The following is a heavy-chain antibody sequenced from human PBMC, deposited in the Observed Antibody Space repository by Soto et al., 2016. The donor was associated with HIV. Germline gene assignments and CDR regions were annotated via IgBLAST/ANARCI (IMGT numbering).Heavy chain of an antibody. Sequence: EVQLVESGGGLVQPGGSLRLSCGASGFNFHNYAMHWVRQAPGKGLEWVSTISWNSGPLGYADSVKGRFTISRDNAKNSLYLQMSSLRPDDTALYYCTKDRLGGYEGDAFDLRGQGTMVIVSS. CDR1: GFNFHNYA. V-gene: IGHV3-9*01. D-gene: IGHD1-26*01. J-gene: IGHJ3*01. CDR3: TKDRLGGYEGDAFDL. CDR2: ISWNSGPL.